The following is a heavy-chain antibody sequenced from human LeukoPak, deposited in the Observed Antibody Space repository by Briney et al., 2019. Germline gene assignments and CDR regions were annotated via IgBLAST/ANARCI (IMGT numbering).Heavy chain of an antibody. CDR2: IYHSGST. V-gene: IGHV4-4*02. CDR1: GGSISSSNW. D-gene: IGHD6-25*01. J-gene: IGHJ4*02. CDR3: ARAGGVKTAALDLDY. Sequence: SETLSLTCAVSGGSISSSNWWSWVRQPPGKGLEWIGEIYHSGSTNYNPSLKSRVTISVDTSKNQFTLKLSSVTTADTAVYYCARAGGVKTAALDLDYWGQGTLVTVSS.